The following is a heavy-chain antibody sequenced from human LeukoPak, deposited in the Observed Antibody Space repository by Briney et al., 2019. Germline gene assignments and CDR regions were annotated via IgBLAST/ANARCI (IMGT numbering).Heavy chain of an antibody. J-gene: IGHJ4*02. Sequence: PSETLSLTCTVSGGSISSYYWSWIRQPPGKGLEWIGYIYYSGSTNYNPSLKSRVTISVDTSKNQFSLKLSSVTAADTAVYYCAREHCSSTSCKIDYWGQGTLVTVSS. CDR3: AREHCSSTSCKIDY. V-gene: IGHV4-59*01. CDR1: GGSISSYY. CDR2: IYYSGST. D-gene: IGHD2-2*01.